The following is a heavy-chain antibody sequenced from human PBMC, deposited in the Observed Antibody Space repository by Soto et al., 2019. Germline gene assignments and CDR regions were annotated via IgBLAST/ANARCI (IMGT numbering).Heavy chain of an antibody. V-gene: IGHV3-48*01. Sequence: EVQLVESGGGLVQPGGSLRLSCAASGFTFSSYDMNWVRQAPGKGLEWVSYISSSSSTIYYADSVKGRFTISRDNAKNSLYLQMNSLRAEDTAVYYCAGHAGQWLNWFDPWGQGILVTVSS. D-gene: IGHD6-19*01. CDR1: GFTFSSYD. CDR2: ISSSSSTI. CDR3: AGHAGQWLNWFDP. J-gene: IGHJ5*02.